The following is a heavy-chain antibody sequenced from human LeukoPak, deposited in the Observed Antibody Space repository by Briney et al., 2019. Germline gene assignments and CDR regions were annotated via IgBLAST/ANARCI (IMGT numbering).Heavy chain of an antibody. CDR3: ARGGWMDYDILTGYLRFDY. D-gene: IGHD3-9*01. CDR2: MSPNSGNT. J-gene: IGHJ4*02. V-gene: IGHV1-8*01. Sequence: ASVKVSCRASGYTFTSYDINWVRQATGQGLEWMGWMSPNSGNTGYAQKFQGRVTMTRNTSISTAYMELSSLRSEDTAVYYCARGGWMDYDILTGYLRFDYWGQGTLVTVSS. CDR1: GYTFTSYD.